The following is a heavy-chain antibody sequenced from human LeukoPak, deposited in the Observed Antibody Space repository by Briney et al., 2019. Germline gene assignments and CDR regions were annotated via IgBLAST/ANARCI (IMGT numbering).Heavy chain of an antibody. J-gene: IGHJ4*02. CDR3: ARRDFWSGYFDY. CDR1: GGSISSSSYY. Sequence: PSETLSPTCTVSGGSISSSSYYWGWIRQPPGKGLEWIGSIYYSGSTYYNPSLKSRVTISVDTSKNQFSLKLSSVTAADTAVYYCARRDFWSGYFDYWGQGTLVTVSS. V-gene: IGHV4-39*01. D-gene: IGHD3-3*01. CDR2: IYYSGST.